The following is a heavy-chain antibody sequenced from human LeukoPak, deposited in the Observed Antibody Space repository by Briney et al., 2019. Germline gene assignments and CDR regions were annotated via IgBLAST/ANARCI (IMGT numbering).Heavy chain of an antibody. Sequence: PGGSLRLSCAAFGFTFKNYAMNWVRQAPGKGLEWVSTITGSGTSRYYADSVKGRFTISRDNSKNTLNLQMNSLRADDTAIYYCAKKVGGIYTFDIWGQGTMVTVSS. CDR1: GFTFKNYA. J-gene: IGHJ3*02. CDR3: AKKVGGIYTFDI. CDR2: ITGSGTSR. D-gene: IGHD1-26*01. V-gene: IGHV3-23*01.